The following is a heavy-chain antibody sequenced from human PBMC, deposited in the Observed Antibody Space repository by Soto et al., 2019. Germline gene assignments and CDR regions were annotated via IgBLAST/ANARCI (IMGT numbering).Heavy chain of an antibody. CDR1: GGSISSSNW. Sequence: SETLSLTCAVSGGSISSSNWWSWVRQPPGKGLEWIGEIYHSGSTNYNPSLKSRVTISVDKSKNQFSLKLSSVTAADTAVYYCARLTQKLAQYNWFDSWGQGTPVPVSS. CDR3: ARLTQKLAQYNWFDS. J-gene: IGHJ5*01. V-gene: IGHV4-4*02. CDR2: IYHSGST. D-gene: IGHD6-13*01.